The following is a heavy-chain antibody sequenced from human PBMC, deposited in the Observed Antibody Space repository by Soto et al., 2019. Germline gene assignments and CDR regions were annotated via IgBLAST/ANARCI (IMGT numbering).Heavy chain of an antibody. CDR2: IKQDGSER. J-gene: IGHJ6*03. V-gene: IGHV3-7*01. Sequence: EVQLVESGGGLVQPGGSLRLSCEASGFTFSSYCMTWVRQAPGKGLEWVAHIKQDGSERYYVDSVKGRFPISRDNAKNSRYLQMNSLRAEDTAVYDCARLPSTRDIWSYGVGGRYYYYYMDVWGKGTTVTVSS. CDR3: ARLPSTRDIWSYGVGGRYYYYYMDV. D-gene: IGHD1-7*01. CDR1: GFTFSSYC.